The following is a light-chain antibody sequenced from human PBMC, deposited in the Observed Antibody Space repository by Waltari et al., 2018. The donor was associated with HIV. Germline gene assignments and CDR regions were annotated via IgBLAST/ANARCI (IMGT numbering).Light chain of an antibody. J-gene: IGLJ3*02. CDR3: QLWDSSSDHPV. CDR1: NIGGKS. Sequence: SYVLTQPPPVSVAPGKTARITCGGNNIGGKSVHWYQQKPGQAPVLVIYYDSDRPSGIPELFSGSNSGSTATLTISRVEAGDEADYYCQLWDSSSDHPVFGGGTKLTVL. V-gene: IGLV3-21*04. CDR2: YDS.